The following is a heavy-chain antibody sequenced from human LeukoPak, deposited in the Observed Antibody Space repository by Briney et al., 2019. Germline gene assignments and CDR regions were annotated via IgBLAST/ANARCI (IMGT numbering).Heavy chain of an antibody. CDR2: IHSRGST. J-gene: IGHJ5*02. D-gene: IGHD5-18*01. CDR3: ARAGGRQHTNWFDP. Sequence: SETLSLTCTVSGGSISSHYWSWIRQPAGKGLEWIGRIHSRGSTNYIPSLKSRVTLSVDTSKNQFSLRLSSVTAADTAVYYCARAGGRQHTNWFDPWGQGTLVTVSS. V-gene: IGHV4-4*07. CDR1: GGSISSHY.